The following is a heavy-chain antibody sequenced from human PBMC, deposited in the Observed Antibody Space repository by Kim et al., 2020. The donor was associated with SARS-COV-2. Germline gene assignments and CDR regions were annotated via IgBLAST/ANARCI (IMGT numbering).Heavy chain of an antibody. V-gene: IGHV1-2*02. J-gene: IGHJ4*02. CDR3: ARQAHSSSLSYNFDY. D-gene: IGHD6-6*01. Sequence: KFQGRVTMTRETSTSTAYMELSRLRSDDTAVYYCARQAHSSSLSYNFDYWGQGTLVTVSS.